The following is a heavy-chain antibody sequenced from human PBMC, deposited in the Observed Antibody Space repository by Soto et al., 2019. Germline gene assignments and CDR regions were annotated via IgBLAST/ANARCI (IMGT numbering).Heavy chain of an antibody. CDR1: GFTFSSYA. D-gene: IGHD5-12*01. V-gene: IGHV3-23*01. Sequence: GGALRLSCAASGFTFSSYAMSWVRPAPGKGLEWVSAISGSGGSTYYADPVKGRFTISRDNSKNTLYLQMNSLRAEDTAVYYCAKDPPRGGGYDSGYWGQGTLVTVSS. CDR2: ISGSGGST. J-gene: IGHJ4*02. CDR3: AKDPPRGGGYDSGY.